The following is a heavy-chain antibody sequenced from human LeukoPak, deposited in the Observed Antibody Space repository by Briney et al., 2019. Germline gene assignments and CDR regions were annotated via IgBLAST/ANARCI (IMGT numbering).Heavy chain of an antibody. CDR3: ARDLGQYYDTSDNWFDP. J-gene: IGHJ5*02. CDR2: INSDGSGT. D-gene: IGHD3-22*01. CDR1: GFTFSSYW. Sequence: GGSLRLSCAASGFTFSSYWMHWVRQAPGKGLVWVSRINSDGSGTSYADSVKGRFTISRDNAKNTLYLQMNSLRAEDTAVYYCARDLGQYYDTSDNWFDPWGQGTLVTVSS. V-gene: IGHV3-74*01.